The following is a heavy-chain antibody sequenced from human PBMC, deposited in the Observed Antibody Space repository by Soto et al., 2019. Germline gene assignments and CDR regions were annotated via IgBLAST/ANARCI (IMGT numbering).Heavy chain of an antibody. J-gene: IGHJ6*02. CDR1: GYIFVNYG. V-gene: IGHV1-18*01. D-gene: IGHD3-16*01. CDR2: ISPYTGNT. Sequence: QVQLVQSGDEVKNPGASVKVSCKASGYIFVNYGIAWVRQAPGQGLEWMGWISPYTGNTHSATKIQGRLTMTTDTSTRTAYMDLGRLTSDDTAVYYCVMVDNYVTPTPQDVWGQGTTVTVSS. CDR3: VMVDNYVTPTPQDV.